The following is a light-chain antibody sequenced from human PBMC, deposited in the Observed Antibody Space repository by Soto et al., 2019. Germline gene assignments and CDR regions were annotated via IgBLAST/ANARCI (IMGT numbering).Light chain of an antibody. CDR3: QAWDSSIHYV. Sequence: SYELTQPPSVSVSPGQTASITCSGDKLGNKFPCWYQVKPGQSPVLVIYRGNNRPSGIPERFSGSSSGNTATLTISGTQAMDEADYYCQAWDSSIHYVFGTGTKLTVL. J-gene: IGLJ1*01. CDR2: RGN. V-gene: IGLV3-1*01. CDR1: KLGNKF.